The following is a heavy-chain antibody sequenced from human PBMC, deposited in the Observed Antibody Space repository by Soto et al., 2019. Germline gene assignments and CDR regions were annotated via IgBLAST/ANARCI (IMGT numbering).Heavy chain of an antibody. D-gene: IGHD1-1*01. CDR3: ARRQNEVPLVDY. J-gene: IGHJ4*02. CDR2: IYSGGST. Sequence: SGGSLRLSCAASGLIVSSNHMNWVRQAPGKGLEWVSLIYSGGSTYYADSVKGRFTISRDNSKNTLYLQMNSLRVEDTAVYYCARRQNEVPLVDYWGQGTLVTVSS. V-gene: IGHV3-66*01. CDR1: GLIVSSNH.